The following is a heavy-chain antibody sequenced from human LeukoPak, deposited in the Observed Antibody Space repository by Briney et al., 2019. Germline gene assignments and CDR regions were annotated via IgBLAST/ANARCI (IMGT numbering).Heavy chain of an antibody. Sequence: PGGSLRLSCAASGFTFSSYAMHWVRQAPGKGLEWVAVISYDGSNKYYADSVKGRFTISRDNSKNTLYLQMNSLRVEDTAVYYCARAPGVDLYSSSGMDVWGKGTTVTVSS. CDR1: GFTFSSYA. CDR2: ISYDGSNK. CDR3: ARAPGVDLYSSSGMDV. V-gene: IGHV3-30*04. J-gene: IGHJ6*01. D-gene: IGHD6-6*01.